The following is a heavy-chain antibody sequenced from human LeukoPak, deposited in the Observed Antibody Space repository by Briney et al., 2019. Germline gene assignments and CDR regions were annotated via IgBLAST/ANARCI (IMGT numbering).Heavy chain of an antibody. CDR3: AQERGYYDILTGFYYYYYMDV. CDR2: IYTSGST. D-gene: IGHD3-9*01. V-gene: IGHV4-4*07. Sequence: TSETLSLTCTVSGGSISSHYWSWIRQPAGKGLEWIGRIYTSGSTNCNPSLKSRVTMSVDTSKNQFSLKLSSVTAADTAVYYCAQERGYYDILTGFYYYYYMDVWGKGTTVTISS. CDR1: GGSISSHY. J-gene: IGHJ6*03.